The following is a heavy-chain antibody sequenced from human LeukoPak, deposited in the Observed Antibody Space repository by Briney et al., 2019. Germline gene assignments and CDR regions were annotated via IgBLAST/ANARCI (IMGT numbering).Heavy chain of an antibody. CDR3: AREGSSYYYYMDV. Sequence: SETLSLTCTVSGGSISGYYWSWIRQPPGKGLEWIGYIYYSGSTNYNPSLKSRVTISVDTSKNQFSLKLSSVTAADTAVYYCAREGSSYYYYMDVWGKGTTVTVSS. CDR2: IYYSGST. J-gene: IGHJ6*03. V-gene: IGHV4-59*01. D-gene: IGHD6-6*01. CDR1: GGSISGYY.